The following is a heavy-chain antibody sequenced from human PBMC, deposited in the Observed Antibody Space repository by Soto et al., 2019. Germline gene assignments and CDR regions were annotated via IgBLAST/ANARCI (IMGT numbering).Heavy chain of an antibody. V-gene: IGHV3-9*01. CDR2: ISWNSGSI. Sequence: GGSLRLSCAASGFTFDDYAMHWVRQAPGKGLEWVSGISWNSGSIGYADSVKGRFTISRDNAKNSLYLQMNSLRAEDTALYYCAASSWYETEGLLAYYYYGMDVWGQGTTVTVSS. CDR1: GFTFDDYA. CDR3: AASSWYETEGLLAYYYYGMDV. J-gene: IGHJ6*02. D-gene: IGHD6-13*01.